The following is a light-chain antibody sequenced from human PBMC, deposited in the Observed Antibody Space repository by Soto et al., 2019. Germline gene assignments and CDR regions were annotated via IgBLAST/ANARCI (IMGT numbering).Light chain of an antibody. V-gene: IGLV2-14*01. CDR2: EVS. CDR1: SSDVGGYNY. CDR3: KSYTDSDTHV. J-gene: IGLJ3*02. Sequence: QSALTQPASVSGSPGQSITISCTGTSSDVGGYNYVSWYQQHPGKAPKLMIYEVSNRPSGVSSRSSGSKSGNTASLTISGLQAEDEADYYCKSYTDSDTHVFGAGTKVTVL.